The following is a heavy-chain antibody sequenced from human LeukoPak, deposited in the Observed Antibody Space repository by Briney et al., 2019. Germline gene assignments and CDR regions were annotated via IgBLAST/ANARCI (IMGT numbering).Heavy chain of an antibody. V-gene: IGHV3-30*18. CDR2: ISYDGSNK. CDR3: AKTPARQVVGEAFDI. Sequence: PGGSLRLSCAASGFTFSSYGMHWVRQAPGKGLEWVAVISYDGSNKYYADSVKGRFTISRDNSKNTLYLQMNSLRAEDTAVYHRAKTPARQVVGEAFDIWGQGTMVTVSS. J-gene: IGHJ3*02. D-gene: IGHD6-6*01. CDR1: GFTFSSYG.